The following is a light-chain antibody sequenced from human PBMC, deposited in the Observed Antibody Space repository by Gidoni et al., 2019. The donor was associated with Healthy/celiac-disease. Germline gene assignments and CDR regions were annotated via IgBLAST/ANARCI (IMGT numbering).Light chain of an antibody. CDR1: QSVSSSW. V-gene: IGKV3-20*01. Sequence: ELMLTQSPGALSLSPGESATLSCRTSQSVSSSWLGWYQQKPGQAPRLLIYGASSRDTGIPDRFSGSGSGTDFTLTISRLEPEDFAAYYCQQYGSSPLTFGGGTKVEIK. CDR2: GAS. CDR3: QQYGSSPLT. J-gene: IGKJ4*02.